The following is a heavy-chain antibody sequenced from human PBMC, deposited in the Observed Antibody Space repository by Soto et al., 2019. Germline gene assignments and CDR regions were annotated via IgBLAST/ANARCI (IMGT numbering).Heavy chain of an antibody. CDR3: ARGRGWLHDY. D-gene: IGHD6-19*01. CDR2: IKQDGSDR. V-gene: IGHV3-7*01. Sequence: EVQLVESGGGLVQPGGSLRLSCAASGFSLSDYWMNWVRQAPGKGLEWVAIIKQDGSDRYYVDSVKGRFTISRDNAKNSLYLQMCSLRVEDTAMYYCARGRGWLHDYWGQGTLVTGSS. CDR1: GFSLSDYW. J-gene: IGHJ4*02.